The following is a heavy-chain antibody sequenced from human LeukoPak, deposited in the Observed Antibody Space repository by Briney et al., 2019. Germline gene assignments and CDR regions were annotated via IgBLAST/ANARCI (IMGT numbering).Heavy chain of an antibody. CDR3: ASLITMVRGVHDAFDI. CDR1: RFTFSGYT. CDR2: ISSSSSYI. Sequence: GGSLRLSCAASRFTFSGYTMNWVRQAPGKGLEWVSSISSSSSYIYYADSVKGRFTISRDNAKNSLYLQMNSLRAEDTAVYYCASLITMVRGVHDAFDIWGQGTMVTVSS. J-gene: IGHJ3*02. D-gene: IGHD3-10*01. V-gene: IGHV3-21*01.